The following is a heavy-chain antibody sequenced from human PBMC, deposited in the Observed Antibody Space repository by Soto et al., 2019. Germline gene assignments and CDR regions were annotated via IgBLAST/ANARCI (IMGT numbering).Heavy chain of an antibody. Sequence: SETLSLTCTVSGGSISSSSYYWGWIRQPPWKGLEWIGSIYYSGSTYYNPSLKSRVTISVDTSKNQFSLKLSSVTAADTAVYYCARDSGGAIAAAGVGAYSDAFDIWGQGTMVTVSS. CDR3: ARDSGGAIAAAGVGAYSDAFDI. CDR1: GGSISSSSYY. J-gene: IGHJ3*02. V-gene: IGHV4-39*02. D-gene: IGHD6-13*01. CDR2: IYYSGST.